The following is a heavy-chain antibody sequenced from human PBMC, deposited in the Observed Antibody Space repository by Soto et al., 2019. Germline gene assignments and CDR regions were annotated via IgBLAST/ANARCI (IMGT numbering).Heavy chain of an antibody. J-gene: IGHJ4*02. D-gene: IGHD3-10*02. CDR2: IYPGDSDT. CDR3: ARLPDYVSPSAFIDY. V-gene: IGHV5-51*01. Sequence: GESLKISCKGSGYSFTSYWIGWVRQMPGKGLEWMGIIYPGDSDTRYSPSFQGQVTISADKSISTAYLQWSSLKASDTAMYYRARLPDYVSPSAFIDYWGQGTLVTVSS. CDR1: GYSFTSYW.